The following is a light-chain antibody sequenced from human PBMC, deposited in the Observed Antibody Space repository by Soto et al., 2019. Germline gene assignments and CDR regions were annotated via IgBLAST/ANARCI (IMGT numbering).Light chain of an antibody. Sequence: DIEMTQSPASLSAFVGDRVTITCRAMQSISNYVNWYQQKPGKAPKLLIYAASSLQSGVPSRFSGSGSRTAFTLTISRLQPEDFATYFCQQSYITPYTFGQGNKLEIK. CDR3: QQSYITPYT. CDR1: QSISNY. V-gene: IGKV1-39*01. J-gene: IGKJ2*01. CDR2: AAS.